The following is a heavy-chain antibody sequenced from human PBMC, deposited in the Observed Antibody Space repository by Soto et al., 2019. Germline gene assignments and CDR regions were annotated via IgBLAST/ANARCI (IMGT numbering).Heavy chain of an antibody. Sequence: SETLSLTCAVYGGSFSGYYWSWIRQPPGKGLEWIGEINHSGSTNYNPSLKSRVTISVDTSKNQFSLKLSSVTAADTAVYYCTTGGLALYYYYGMDVWGQGTTVTVSS. J-gene: IGHJ6*02. CDR2: INHSGST. CDR3: TTGGLALYYYYGMDV. CDR1: GGSFSGYY. V-gene: IGHV4-34*01.